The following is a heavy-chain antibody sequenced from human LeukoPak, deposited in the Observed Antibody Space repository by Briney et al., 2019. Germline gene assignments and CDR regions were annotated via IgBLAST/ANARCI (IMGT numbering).Heavy chain of an antibody. V-gene: IGHV3-48*03. J-gene: IGHJ5*02. D-gene: IGHD2-8*01. CDR1: GYSLRSSE. Sequence: GGSLRLSCAASGYSLRSSEMNWVRQAPGKGPEWVAHINSADNVEYYTDSVRGRFTMSRDNAKDLLYLQMNSLRDEDTAVYYCARDTVNGPFVISLDLWGQGVLVTVSS. CDR3: ARDTVNGPFVISLDL. CDR2: INSADNVE.